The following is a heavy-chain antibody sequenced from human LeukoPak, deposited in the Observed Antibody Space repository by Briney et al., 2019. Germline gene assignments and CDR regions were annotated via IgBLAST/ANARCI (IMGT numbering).Heavy chain of an antibody. D-gene: IGHD3-16*01. V-gene: IGHV4-31*03. J-gene: IGHJ6*02. CDR2: IYYSGST. Sequence: SETLSLTCTVSGGSISSGGYYWSWIRQHPGKGLEWIGYIYYSGSTYCNPSLKSRVTISVDTSKNQFSLKLSSVTAADTAVYYCARDLGDYYYGMDVWGQGTTVTVSS. CDR3: ARDLGDYYYGMDV. CDR1: GGSISSGGYY.